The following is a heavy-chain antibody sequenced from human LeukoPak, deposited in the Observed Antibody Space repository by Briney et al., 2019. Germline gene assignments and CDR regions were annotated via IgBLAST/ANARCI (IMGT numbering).Heavy chain of an antibody. J-gene: IGHJ4*02. CDR3: AKGYGESHFDS. CDR2: TRFDGSNQ. V-gene: IGHV3-30*02. Sequence: PGGSLRLSCSASGFTLRTYGMHWVRQAPGKGLEWVAFTRFDGSNQYYADSVKGRFTISRDNSNNTLSPQMNTLRGDDTAVYFCAKGYGESHFDSWGQGTLVTVSS. D-gene: IGHD5-18*01. CDR1: GFTLRTYG.